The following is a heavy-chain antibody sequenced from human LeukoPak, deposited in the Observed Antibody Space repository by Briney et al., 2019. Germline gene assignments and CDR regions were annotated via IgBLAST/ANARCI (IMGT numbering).Heavy chain of an antibody. V-gene: IGHV1-2*02. CDR3: AREDTAKAPRY. D-gene: IGHD5-18*01. J-gene: IGHJ4*02. Sequence: ATVKVSCEASRHTFTSFGISWVPGASGRGCEGVGWHTPNRGGTNYTQNFQGRVTMTRDTTISTAYMELSRLRSDDTAVYYCAREDTAKAPRYWGQGTLVTVSS. CDR2: HTPNRGGT. CDR1: RHTFTSFG.